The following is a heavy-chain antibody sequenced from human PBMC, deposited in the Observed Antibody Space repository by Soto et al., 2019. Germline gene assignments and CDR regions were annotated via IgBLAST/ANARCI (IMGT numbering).Heavy chain of an antibody. D-gene: IGHD3-22*01. CDR1: GGSISSSNW. CDR2: IYHSGST. Sequence: QVQLQESGPGLVKPSGTLSLTCAVSGGSISSSNWWSWVRQPPGKGLEWIGEIYHSGSTNYNPSLKSRVTISVDKSKNQFSLKLSSVTAAATAVYYCATLADSSGYLNDWYFDLWGRGTLVTVSS. CDR3: ATLADSSGYLNDWYFDL. J-gene: IGHJ2*01. V-gene: IGHV4-4*02.